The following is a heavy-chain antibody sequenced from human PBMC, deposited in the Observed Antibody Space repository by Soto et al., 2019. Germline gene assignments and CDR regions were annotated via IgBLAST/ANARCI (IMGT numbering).Heavy chain of an antibody. CDR3: AKADTGYSNPYDYMDV. CDR1: GFTFNSYA. J-gene: IGHJ6*03. Sequence: TGGSLRLSCVASGFTFNSYAMNWVRQAPGRGLEWVSAISGSGGTTYDADSVKGRFTISRDNSKNTLYLQMNSLRAEDTAVYYCAKADTGYSNPYDYMDVWGKGTTVTVSS. V-gene: IGHV3-23*01. CDR2: ISGSGGTT. D-gene: IGHD4-4*01.